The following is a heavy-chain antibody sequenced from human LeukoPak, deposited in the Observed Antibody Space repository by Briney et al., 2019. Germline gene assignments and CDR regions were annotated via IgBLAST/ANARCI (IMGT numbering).Heavy chain of an antibody. J-gene: IGHJ4*02. CDR2: IYYSGST. V-gene: IGHV4-39*01. Sequence: PSETLSLTCTVPGGSISSSSYYWGWIRQPPGKGLEWIGSIYYSGSTYYNPSLKSRVTISVNTSKNQFSRKLSSVTAPERAVVSCARRSXAALFDYWGQGTLVTVSS. CDR3: ARRSXAALFDY. D-gene: IGHD6-13*01. CDR1: GGSISSSSYY.